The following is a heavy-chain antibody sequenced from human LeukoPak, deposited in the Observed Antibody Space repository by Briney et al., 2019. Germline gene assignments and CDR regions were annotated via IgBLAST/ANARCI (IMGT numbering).Heavy chain of an antibody. J-gene: IGHJ4*02. D-gene: IGHD3-3*01. V-gene: IGHV4-59*08. CDR1: GGSISSYY. CDR3: ARHPPRASEGFAFDY. CDR2: IFYSGST. Sequence: PSETLSLTCTVSGGSISSYYWSWIRQPPGKGLEWIGYIFYSGSTNYNPSLKSRVTISVDTSKNQFSLKLTSMTAADTAVYYCARHPPRASEGFAFDYWGQGALVTVSS.